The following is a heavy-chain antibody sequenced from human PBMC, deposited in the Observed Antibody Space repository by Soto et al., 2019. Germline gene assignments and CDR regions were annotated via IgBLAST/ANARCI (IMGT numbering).Heavy chain of an antibody. Sequence: GSLRLSCAASGFTFSSYAMSWVRQAPGKGLEWVSAISGSGGSTYYADSVRGRFTISRDNSKNTLYLQMNSLRAEDTAVYYCAKDGGIQLWLPDYWGQGTLVTAPQ. CDR1: GFTFSSYA. CDR3: AKDGGIQLWLPDY. V-gene: IGHV3-23*01. D-gene: IGHD5-18*01. CDR2: ISGSGGST. J-gene: IGHJ4*02.